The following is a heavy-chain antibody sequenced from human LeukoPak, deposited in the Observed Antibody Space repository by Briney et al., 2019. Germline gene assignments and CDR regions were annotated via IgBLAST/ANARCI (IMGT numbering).Heavy chain of an antibody. CDR1: GGTFNSYA. CDR3: ARVTAHCSGGSCYSFRFDY. D-gene: IGHD2-15*01. J-gene: IGHJ4*02. Sequence: SSVTVSYTASGGTFNSYAISWVRQAPGQGLEWMGGIIPIFGTANYAQKFQGTVTITADESTGTAYMELSSLRSEDTAVYYCARVTAHCSGGSCYSFRFDYWGQGTLVTVSS. V-gene: IGHV1-69*01. CDR2: IIPIFGTA.